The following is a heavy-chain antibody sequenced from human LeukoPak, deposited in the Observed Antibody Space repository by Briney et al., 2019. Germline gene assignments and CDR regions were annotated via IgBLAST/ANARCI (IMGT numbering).Heavy chain of an antibody. CDR3: ARVSRDYYYGSGSYDGYGMDV. CDR2: ISSSSNTI. J-gene: IGHJ6*02. V-gene: IGHV3-48*04. CDR1: GFTFSSYS. D-gene: IGHD3-10*01. Sequence: GGSLRLSCAASGFTFSSYSMNWVRQAPGKGLEWVSYISSSSNTIYDADSVKGRFTISRDNAKNSLYLQMNSLRAEDTAVYYCARVSRDYYYGSGSYDGYGMDVWGRGTTVTVSS.